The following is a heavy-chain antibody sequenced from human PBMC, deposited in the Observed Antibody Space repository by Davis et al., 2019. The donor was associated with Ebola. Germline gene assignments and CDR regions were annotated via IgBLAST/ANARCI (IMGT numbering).Heavy chain of an antibody. CDR3: AKQRNWNYQSGYYGMDV. V-gene: IGHV3-30*02. CDR2: IWYDGSNK. D-gene: IGHD1-7*01. J-gene: IGHJ6*02. Sequence: PGGSLRLSCAASGFTFSSYAMSWVRQAPGKGLEWVAVIWYDGSNKYYADSVKGRFTISRDNSKNTLYLQMNSLRAEDTAVYYCAKQRNWNYQSGYYGMDVWGQGTTVTVSS. CDR1: GFTFSSYA.